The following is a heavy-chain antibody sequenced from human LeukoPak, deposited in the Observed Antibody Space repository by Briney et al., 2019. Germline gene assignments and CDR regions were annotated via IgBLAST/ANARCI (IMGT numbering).Heavy chain of an antibody. V-gene: IGHV3-23*01. D-gene: IGHD2-2*01. CDR1: RFTFSNFA. J-gene: IGHJ4*02. CDR3: AKSGPYCSSTTCNYFDY. CDR2: ISGSAYST. Sequence: GGSLRLSCAASRFTFSNFAMSWVRQAPGKGLEWVSTISGSAYSTYYADSVKGRFTISRDNSKNALFLQVNSLSAEDTAVYYCAKSGPYCSSTTCNYFDYWGQGTLVTVSS.